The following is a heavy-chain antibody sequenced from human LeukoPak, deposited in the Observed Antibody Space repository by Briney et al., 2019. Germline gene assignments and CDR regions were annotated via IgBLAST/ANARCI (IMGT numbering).Heavy chain of an antibody. J-gene: IGHJ6*02. CDR1: GFTFSCCG. V-gene: IGHV3-30*18. Sequence: PLRSLRLSCAASGFTFSCCGMHLVRQAPGKVLARVAVISYDGSNKYYADSVKGRFTISRDNSKNTLYLQMNSLRAEDTAVYYCAKETVLRFLAYGMDVWGQGTTVTVSS. CDR2: ISYDGSNK. CDR3: AKETVLRFLAYGMDV. D-gene: IGHD3-3*01.